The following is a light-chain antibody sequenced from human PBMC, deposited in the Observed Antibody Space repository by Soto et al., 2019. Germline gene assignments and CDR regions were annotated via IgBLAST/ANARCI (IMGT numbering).Light chain of an antibody. V-gene: IGKV3-11*01. CDR3: QQRSNWPIT. J-gene: IGKJ5*01. Sequence: EIVLTQSPATLSLSPGERATLSCRTSQSVSSYFAWYQQKPCRAPRLLIYDASNRATGIPARLIGSGSGTDFTLTISSLEPEDFAVYYWQQRSNWPITFGQGTRLEIK. CDR1: QSVSSY. CDR2: DAS.